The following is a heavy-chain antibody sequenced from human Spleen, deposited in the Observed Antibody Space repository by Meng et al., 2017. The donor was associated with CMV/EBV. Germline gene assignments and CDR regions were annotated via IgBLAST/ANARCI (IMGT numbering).Heavy chain of an antibody. D-gene: IGHD5-18*01. Sequence: ASGYTFTGYYLHWVRQAPGQGLEWMGTIFPRDASTNYAQNFQGRVTLTSDTSTSAVYMELTNLKSDDTAFYYCARSYSINYVSFDYWGQGALVTAPQ. CDR3: ARSYSINYVSFDY. CDR1: GYTFTGYY. V-gene: IGHV1-46*01. CDR2: IFPRDAST. J-gene: IGHJ4*02.